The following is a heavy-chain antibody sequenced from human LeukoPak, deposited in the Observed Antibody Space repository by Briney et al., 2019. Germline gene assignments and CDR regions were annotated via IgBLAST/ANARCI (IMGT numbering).Heavy chain of an antibody. Sequence: SETLSLTCAVSGGSISSSNWWSWVRQPPGKGREWIGEIYHSGSTNYNPSLKSRVTISVDKSKNQFSLKLSSVTAADTAVYYCASRMTYYYGSGSGDWFDPWGQGTLVTVSS. V-gene: IGHV4-4*02. CDR1: GGSISSSNW. CDR2: IYHSGST. D-gene: IGHD3-10*01. CDR3: ASRMTYYYGSGSGDWFDP. J-gene: IGHJ5*02.